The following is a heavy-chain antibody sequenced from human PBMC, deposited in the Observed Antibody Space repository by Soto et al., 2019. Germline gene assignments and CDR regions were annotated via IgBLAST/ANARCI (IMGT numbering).Heavy chain of an antibody. D-gene: IGHD2-2*01. V-gene: IGHV1-46*01. Sequence: QVQLVQSGAEVKNPGASVKVSCKTSGYHFTRFYIHWVRPGPGKGLEWMGIINPPGNRATYAQKYQGRVSMTSDTSTTTVHIEVTGLKSEDTAVYWCSSDGCSSTSCYPDHWGQVTLVTVPS. CDR2: INPPGNRA. J-gene: IGHJ4*02. CDR3: SSDGCSSTSCYPDH. CDR1: GYHFTRFY.